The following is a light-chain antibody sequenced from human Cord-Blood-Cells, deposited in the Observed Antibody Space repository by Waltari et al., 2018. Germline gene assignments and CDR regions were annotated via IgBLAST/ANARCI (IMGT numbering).Light chain of an antibody. CDR2: AAA. Sequence: DIQMTQSPSSLSASVGDRVTITCRPSQSISTYLNWYQQKPGKAPKLLIYAAASLQSGVPSRFSGSGSGTDFTLTISSLQPDDFATYYCRQSYSTPYTFGQGTKLEIK. CDR1: QSISTY. V-gene: IGKV1-39*01. J-gene: IGKJ2*01. CDR3: RQSYSTPYT.